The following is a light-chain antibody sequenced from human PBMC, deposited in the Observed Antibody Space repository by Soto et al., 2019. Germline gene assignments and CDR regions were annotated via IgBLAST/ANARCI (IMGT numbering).Light chain of an antibody. J-gene: IGKJ5*01. CDR2: DAS. CDR3: QQYNDWPRGT. Sequence: EIVLTQSPATLSVSPGERATLSCRASQSVCSNLAWYQQKPGQAPRLLIYDASTRATGIPARFSASGSGTEFTLTVSSLQSEDFAVYYCQQYNDWPRGTFGQGTRLEIK. CDR1: QSVCSN. V-gene: IGKV3-15*01.